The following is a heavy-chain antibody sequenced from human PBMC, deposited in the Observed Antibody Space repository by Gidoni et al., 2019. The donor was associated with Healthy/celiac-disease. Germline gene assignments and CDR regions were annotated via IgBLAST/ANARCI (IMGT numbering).Heavy chain of an antibody. J-gene: IGHJ6*02. Sequence: EVQLVESGGGLIQPGGSLRLSCAASGFTVSSNYMSWVRQAPGKGLEWVSVIYSGGSTYYADSVKGRFTISRDNSKNTLYLQMNSLRAEDTAVYYCARDRGLLWFGESYYGMDVWGQGTTVTVSS. CDR3: ARDRGLLWFGESYYGMDV. V-gene: IGHV3-53*01. CDR2: IYSGGST. D-gene: IGHD3-10*01. CDR1: GFTVSSNY.